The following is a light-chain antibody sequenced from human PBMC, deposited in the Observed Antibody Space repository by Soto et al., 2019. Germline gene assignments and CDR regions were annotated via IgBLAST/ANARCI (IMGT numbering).Light chain of an antibody. J-gene: IGKJ4*01. V-gene: IGKV3-15*01. Sequence: EIVMTQSPATLSVSPGERATISCRASQSVSTNLAWYQQKPGQGPRLLIFGASTRAIGIPARFSGSGSGTDFTLTISTLQSEDFAAYYGQHYNELPLNCGGGTKVEIK. CDR1: QSVSTN. CDR3: QHYNELPLN. CDR2: GAS.